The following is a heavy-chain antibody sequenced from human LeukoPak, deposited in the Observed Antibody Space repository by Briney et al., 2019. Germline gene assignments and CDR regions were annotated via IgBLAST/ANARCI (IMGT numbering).Heavy chain of an antibody. CDR1: GGSISRYY. V-gene: IGHV4-59*01. D-gene: IGHD2-15*01. Sequence: PSETLSLTCTVSGGSISRYYWSWIRQPPGKGLEWIGYIYYSGSTNYNPSLKSRVTISVDTSKNQFSLKLSSVTAADTAVYYCARDLGGGNFDYWGQGTLVTVSS. J-gene: IGHJ4*02. CDR2: IYYSGST. CDR3: ARDLGGGNFDY.